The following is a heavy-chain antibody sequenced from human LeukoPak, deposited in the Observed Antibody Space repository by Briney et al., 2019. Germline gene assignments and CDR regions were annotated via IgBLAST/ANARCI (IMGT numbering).Heavy chain of an antibody. V-gene: IGHV3-33*01. CDR2: IWYDGSNK. Sequence: GRSLRLSCAAPGLTFSSYGMHWVRQAPGKGLEWVALIWYDGSNKYYAGSVKGRFTISRDNSKNTLYLQMNSLRAEDTAVYYCARALFNYDSSGLTYWGQGTLVTVSS. CDR3: ARALFNYDSSGLTY. J-gene: IGHJ4*02. D-gene: IGHD3-22*01. CDR1: GLTFSSYG.